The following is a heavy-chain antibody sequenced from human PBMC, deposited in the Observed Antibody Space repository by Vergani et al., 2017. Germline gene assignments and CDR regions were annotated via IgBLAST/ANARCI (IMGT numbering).Heavy chain of an antibody. J-gene: IGHJ6*03. Sequence: QVQLVQSGAEVKKPGASVKVSCKASGYTITGYYMHWVRQAPGQGLEWMGWINPNSGGTNYAQKFQGRVTMTRNTSISTAYIELSSLRSEDTAVYYCAGDRPSSQVPAAMRDSYCRYYYMDVWGKGTTVTVSS. CDR2: INPNSGGT. CDR1: GYTITGYY. V-gene: IGHV1-2*02. D-gene: IGHD2-2*01. CDR3: AGDRPSSQVPAAMRDSYCRYYYMDV.